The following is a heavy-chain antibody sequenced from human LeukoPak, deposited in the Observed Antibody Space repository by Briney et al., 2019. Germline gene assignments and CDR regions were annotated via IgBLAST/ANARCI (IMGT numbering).Heavy chain of an antibody. J-gene: IGHJ3*02. CDR1: GFTFSSYW. D-gene: IGHD3-10*01. CDR2: IKQDGSEK. V-gene: IGHV3-7*01. Sequence: GGSLRLSCAASGFTFSSYWMSWVRQAPGKGLEWVANIKQDGSEKYYADSVKGRFTISRDNAKNSLYLQMNSLRAEDTAVYYCAREGPAYSGSYYKIDHDAFDIWGQGTMVTVSS. CDR3: AREGPAYSGSYYKIDHDAFDI.